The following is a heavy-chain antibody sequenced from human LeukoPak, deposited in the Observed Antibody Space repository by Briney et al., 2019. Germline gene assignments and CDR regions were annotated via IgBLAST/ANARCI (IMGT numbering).Heavy chain of an antibody. D-gene: IGHD5-18*01. J-gene: IGHJ3*02. Sequence: TSETLSLTCTVSGGSISSGGYDWSWIRQHPGKGLEWIGYIYYSGSTYYNPSLKSRVTISVDTSKNQFSLKLSSVTAADTAVYYCARVLDGYSFDAFDIWGQGTMVTVSS. CDR3: ARVLDGYSFDAFDI. CDR1: GGSISSGGYD. CDR2: IYYSGST. V-gene: IGHV4-31*03.